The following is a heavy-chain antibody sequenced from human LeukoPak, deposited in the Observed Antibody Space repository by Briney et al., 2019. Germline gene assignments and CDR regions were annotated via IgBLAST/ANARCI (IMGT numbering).Heavy chain of an antibody. CDR1: GFTFSNFG. Sequence: GGSLRLCCAASGFTFSNFGMDWVRQASGKGLEWVSSISSSSYTYYADSVKDRFTISRDNAKNSLYLQMNSLRVEDTAVYYCARGGHPRYWGQGTLVTVSS. CDR2: ISSSSYT. V-gene: IGHV3-21*01. CDR3: ARGGHPRY. J-gene: IGHJ4*02.